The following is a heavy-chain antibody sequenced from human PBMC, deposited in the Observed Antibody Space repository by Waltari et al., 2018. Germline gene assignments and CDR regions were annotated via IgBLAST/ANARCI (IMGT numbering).Heavy chain of an antibody. CDR2: ISGSGGST. CDR3: AKDRRPLYGDYSPYYFDY. CDR1: GFTFSSYA. V-gene: IGHV3-23*04. D-gene: IGHD4-17*01. Sequence: EVQLVESGGGLVQPGGSLRLSCAASGFTFSSYAMSWVRQAPGKGLEWVSAISGSGGSTYYADSVKGRFTISRDKSKNTLYLQMNSLRAEDTAVYYCAKDRRPLYGDYSPYYFDYWGQGTLVTVSS. J-gene: IGHJ4*02.